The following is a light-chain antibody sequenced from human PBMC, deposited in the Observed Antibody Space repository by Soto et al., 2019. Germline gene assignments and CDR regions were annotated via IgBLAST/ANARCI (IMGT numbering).Light chain of an antibody. CDR1: NSNIVTGYD. CDR2: GNT. J-gene: IGLJ1*01. CDR3: QSDDNSLSXFYV. Sequence: QSVLTQPPSVSWAPGQRVTISCTGSNSNIVTGYDVHWYQQLPGTAPKLLIYGNTKRPSGVPDRISGSKSGTSASLAITGLQAEDEADYYCQSDDNSLSXFYVFGTGTKVXV. V-gene: IGLV1-40*01.